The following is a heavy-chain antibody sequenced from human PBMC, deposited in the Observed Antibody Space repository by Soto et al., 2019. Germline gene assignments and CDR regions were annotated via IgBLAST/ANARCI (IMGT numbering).Heavy chain of an antibody. J-gene: IGHJ4*02. CDR1: GGTFSSYA. CDR3: AREGRRDGCNFPC. Sequence: ASVKVSCKASGGTFSSYAISWVRQAPGQGLEWMGGIIPIFGTANYAQKIQGRVTSTADKSTSTAYMDLSSMRSEDTAVHYCAREGRRDGCNFPCWGLGTQVTVSS. CDR2: IIPIFGTA. V-gene: IGHV1-69*06. D-gene: IGHD6-19*01.